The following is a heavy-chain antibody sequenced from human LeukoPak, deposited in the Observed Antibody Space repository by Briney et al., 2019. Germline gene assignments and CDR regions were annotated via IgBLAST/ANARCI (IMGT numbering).Heavy chain of an antibody. Sequence: ASVKVSCTAAGYTFTSYGISWVRQAPGQGLEWMGWISAYNGNTNYAQKLQGRVNMTTDTSTSTVYMELRSLRSDDTAVYYCASGGLYCSSTSCYGIEYWGQGTLVTVSP. J-gene: IGHJ4*02. CDR1: GYTFTSYG. V-gene: IGHV1-18*04. CDR2: ISAYNGNT. CDR3: ASGGLYCSSTSCYGIEY. D-gene: IGHD2-2*01.